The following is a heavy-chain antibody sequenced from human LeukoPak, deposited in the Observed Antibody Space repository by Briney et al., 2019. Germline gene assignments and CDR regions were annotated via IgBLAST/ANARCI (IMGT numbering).Heavy chain of an antibody. J-gene: IGHJ6*02. CDR2: ISSSSSYI. CDR3: ARDYNYYYYYGMDV. Sequence: GGSLRLSCAASEFTFSSYSMNWVRQAPGKGLEWVSSISSSSSYIYYADSVKGRFTISRDNAKNSLYLQMDSLRAEDTAVYYCARDYNYYYYYGMDVWGQGTTVTVSS. CDR1: EFTFSSYS. V-gene: IGHV3-21*01.